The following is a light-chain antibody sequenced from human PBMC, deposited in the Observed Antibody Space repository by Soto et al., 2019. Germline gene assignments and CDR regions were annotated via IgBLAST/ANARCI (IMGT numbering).Light chain of an antibody. CDR2: EVT. V-gene: IGLV2-14*01. J-gene: IGLJ1*01. CDR3: SSYTSTNTPYV. CDR1: SSDVGAYNF. Sequence: QSVLTQPASVSGSPGQSITISCTGSSSDVGAYNFVSWYQHHPGRAPKPILYEVTTRPSGVSSRFSGSKSGNTASLTISGLQADDEATYYCSSYTSTNTPYVFGTGTKVTVL.